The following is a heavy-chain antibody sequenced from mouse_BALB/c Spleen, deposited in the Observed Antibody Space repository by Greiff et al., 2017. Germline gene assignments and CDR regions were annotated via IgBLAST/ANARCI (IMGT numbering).Heavy chain of an antibody. J-gene: IGHJ3*01. CDR3: ARWGTTVVAPAY. V-gene: IGHV14-1*02. D-gene: IGHD1-1*01. CDR2: IDPENGNT. Sequence: EVQLQQSGAELVRPGALVKLSCKASGFNIKDYYMHWVKQRPEQGLEWIGWIDPENGNTIYDPKFQGKASITADTSSNTAYLQLSSLTSEDTAVYYCARWGTTVVAPAYWGQGTLVTVSA. CDR1: GFNIKDYY.